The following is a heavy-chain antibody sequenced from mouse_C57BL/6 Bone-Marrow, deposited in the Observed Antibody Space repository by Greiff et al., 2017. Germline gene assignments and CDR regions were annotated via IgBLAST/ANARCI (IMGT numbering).Heavy chain of an antibody. D-gene: IGHD1-1*01. J-gene: IGHJ2*01. CDR2: INPSSGYT. Sequence: VQLQQSGAELARPGASVKMSCKASGYTFTSYTMHWVKQRPGPGLEWIGYINPSSGYTKYNQKFKDKATLTADKSSSTAYMQLSSLTSEDSAVYYCARSTTVPFDYWGQGTTLTVSS. CDR1: GYTFTSYT. V-gene: IGHV1-4*01. CDR3: ARSTTVPFDY.